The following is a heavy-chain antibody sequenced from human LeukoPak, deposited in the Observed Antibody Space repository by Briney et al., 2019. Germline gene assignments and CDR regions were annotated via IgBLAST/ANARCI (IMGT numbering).Heavy chain of an antibody. CDR1: GFTFSSYG. CDR2: IWYDGSNK. CDR3: ARDVKALRYYFDY. J-gene: IGHJ4*02. Sequence: GGSLRLPCAASGFTFSSYGMHWVRQAPGKGLEWVAVIWYDGSNKYYADSVKGRFTISRDNSKNTLYLQMNSLRAEDTAVYYCARDVKALRYYFDYWGQGTLVTVSS. V-gene: IGHV3-33*01. D-gene: IGHD2/OR15-2a*01.